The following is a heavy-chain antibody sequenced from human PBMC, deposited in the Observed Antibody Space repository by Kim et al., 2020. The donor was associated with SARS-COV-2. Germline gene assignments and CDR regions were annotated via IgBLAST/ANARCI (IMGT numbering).Heavy chain of an antibody. J-gene: IGHJ4*02. V-gene: IGHV5-51*01. D-gene: IGHD3-16*01. CDR3: ARRGVADCFDY. CDR2: T. Sequence: TRYSPSFQGQVTISADKSISTTYLQWSSLKASDTAMYYCARRGVADCFDYWGQGTLVTVSS.